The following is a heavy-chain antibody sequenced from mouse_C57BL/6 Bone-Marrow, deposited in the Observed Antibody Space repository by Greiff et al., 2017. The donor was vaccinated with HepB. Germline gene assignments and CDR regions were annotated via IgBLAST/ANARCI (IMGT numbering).Heavy chain of an antibody. D-gene: IGHD2-3*01. CDR2: IYPNSGST. CDR1: GYTFTSYW. J-gene: IGHJ2*01. V-gene: IGHV1-64*01. Sequence: QVQLQQPGAELVKPGASVKLSCKASGYTFTSYWMHWVKQRPGQGLEWIGMIYPNSGSTNYNEKFKSKATLTVDKSSSTAYMQLSSLTSEDSAVYYCARSGWVDVYFDYWGQGTTLTVSS. CDR3: ARSGWVDVYFDY.